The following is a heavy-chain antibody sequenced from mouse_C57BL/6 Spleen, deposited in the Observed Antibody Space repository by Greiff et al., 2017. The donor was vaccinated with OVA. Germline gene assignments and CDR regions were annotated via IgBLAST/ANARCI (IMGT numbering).Heavy chain of an antibody. CDR2: IDPSDSYT. J-gene: IGHJ4*01. D-gene: IGHD2-2*01. Sequence: VQLQQSGAELVMPGASVKLSCKASGYTFTSYWMHWVKQRPGQGLEWIGEIDPSDSYTNYNQKFKGKSTLTVDKSSSTAYMQLSSLTSGDSAVYYCARRGNDAMDYWGQGTSVTVAS. CDR1: GYTFTSYW. V-gene: IGHV1-69*01. CDR3: ARRGNDAMDY.